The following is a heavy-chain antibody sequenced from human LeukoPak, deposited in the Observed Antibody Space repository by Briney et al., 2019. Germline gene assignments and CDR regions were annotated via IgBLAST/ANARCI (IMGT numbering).Heavy chain of an antibody. V-gene: IGHV3-74*01. J-gene: IGHJ4*02. Sequence: GGSLRLPCAVSGNYWMHWVRQAPGKGLVWVSHINSDGSWTSYADSVKGRFTISKDNAKNTVYLQMNSLRAEDTAVYYCVSFYETYWGRGTLVTVSS. D-gene: IGHD2/OR15-2a*01. CDR3: VSFYETY. CDR1: GNYW. CDR2: INSDGSWT.